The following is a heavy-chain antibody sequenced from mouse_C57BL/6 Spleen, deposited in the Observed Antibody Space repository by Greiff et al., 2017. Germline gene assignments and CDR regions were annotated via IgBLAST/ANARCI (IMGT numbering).Heavy chain of an antibody. CDR3: ARGHYGSSLGY. D-gene: IGHD1-1*01. V-gene: IGHV3-6*01. J-gene: IGHJ2*01. CDR1: GYSITSGYY. CDR2: ISYDGSN. Sequence: EVKLQQSGPGLVKPSQSLSLTCSVTGYSITSGYYWNWIRQFPGNKLEWMGYISYDGSNNYNPSLKNRISITRDTSKNQFFLKLNSVTTEDTATYYCARGHYGSSLGYWGQGTTLTVSS.